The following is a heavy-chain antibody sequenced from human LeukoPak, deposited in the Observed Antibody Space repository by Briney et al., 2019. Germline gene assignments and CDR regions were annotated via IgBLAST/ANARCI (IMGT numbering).Heavy chain of an antibody. D-gene: IGHD5-18*01. Sequence: ASVKVSCKASGYTFTGYYMHWVRQAPGQGLEWMGWINPNSGGTNYAQKFQGWVTMTRDTSISTAYMELSRLRSDDTAVYYCAIGYSYGINWFDPWGQGTLVTVSS. CDR2: INPNSGGT. V-gene: IGHV1-2*04. J-gene: IGHJ5*02. CDR1: GYTFTGYY. CDR3: AIGYSYGINWFDP.